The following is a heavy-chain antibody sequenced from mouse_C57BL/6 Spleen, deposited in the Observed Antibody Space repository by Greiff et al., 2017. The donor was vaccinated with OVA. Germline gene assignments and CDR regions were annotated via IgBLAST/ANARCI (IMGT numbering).Heavy chain of an antibody. J-gene: IGHJ2*01. D-gene: IGHD2-4*01. CDR2: IYPGGGYT. Sequence: QVQLQQSGAELVRPGTSVKMSCKASGYTFTNYWIGWAKQRPGHGLEWIGDIYPGGGYTNYNEKFKGKATLTADKSSSTAYMQFSSLTSEDSAIYYCARGEIYYDYEDGYYVDYWGQGTTLTVSS. V-gene: IGHV1-63*01. CDR1: GYTFTNYW. CDR3: ARGEIYYDYEDGYYVDY.